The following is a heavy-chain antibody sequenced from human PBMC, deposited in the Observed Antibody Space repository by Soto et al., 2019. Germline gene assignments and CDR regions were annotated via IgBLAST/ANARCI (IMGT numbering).Heavy chain of an antibody. J-gene: IGHJ4*02. CDR3: AREYYYGSWSSNSFDY. Sequence: EVQLVKSGGGLLRPGGSLRLFFAASGLTVSSNYMSWVRQAPGKWLEWVSVIYSGGSTYYADSVKGRVASSRDNSKNTLYLQMNSLRAEDTAVYYCAREYYYGSWSSNSFDYWGQGTLVTVSS. V-gene: IGHV3-66*01. CDR2: IYSGGST. D-gene: IGHD3-10*01. CDR1: GLTVSSNY.